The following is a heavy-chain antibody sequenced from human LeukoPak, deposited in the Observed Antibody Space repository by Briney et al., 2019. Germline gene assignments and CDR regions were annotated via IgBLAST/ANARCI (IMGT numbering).Heavy chain of an antibody. Sequence: GGSLRLSCAASGFTFSSYAMSWVRQAPGKGLEWVSGISGSGGSTYYADSVKGRFTISRDNSKNTLYLQMNSLRAEDTAVYYCAKDLGVSPRVVYHYDMDVWGQGTTVTVSS. CDR2: ISGSGGST. V-gene: IGHV3-23*01. J-gene: IGHJ6*02. CDR3: AKDLGVSPRVVYHYDMDV. CDR1: GFTFSSYA. D-gene: IGHD4-23*01.